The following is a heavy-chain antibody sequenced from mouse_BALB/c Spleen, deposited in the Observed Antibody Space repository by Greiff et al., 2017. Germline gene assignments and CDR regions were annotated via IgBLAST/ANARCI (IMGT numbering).Heavy chain of an antibody. CDR2: ISSGGST. J-gene: IGHJ2*01. D-gene: IGHD2-4*01. CDR3: ARGGITTDY. Sequence: EVMLVESGGGLVKPGGSLKLSCAASGFTFSSYAMSWVRQTPEKRLEWVASISSGGSTYYPDSVKGRFTISRDNARNILYLQMSSLRSEDTAMYYCARGGITTDYWGQGTTLTVAS. CDR1: GFTFSSYA. V-gene: IGHV5-6-5*01.